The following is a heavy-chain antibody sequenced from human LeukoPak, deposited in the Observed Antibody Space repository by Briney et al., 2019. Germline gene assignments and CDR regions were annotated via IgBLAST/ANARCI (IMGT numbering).Heavy chain of an antibody. Sequence: SGRSLRLSCAASGFTFSSYGMHWVRQAPGKGLEWVAVIWYDGSNKYYADSVKGRFTISRDNSKNTLYLQMNSLRAEDTAVYYCAKDGAAAAVGYYMDVWGKGTTVTVSS. CDR1: GFTFSSYG. CDR2: IWYDGSNK. V-gene: IGHV3-33*06. D-gene: IGHD6-13*01. J-gene: IGHJ6*03. CDR3: AKDGAAAAVGYYMDV.